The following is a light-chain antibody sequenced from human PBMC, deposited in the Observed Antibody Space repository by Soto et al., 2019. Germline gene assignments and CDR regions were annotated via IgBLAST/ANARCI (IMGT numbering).Light chain of an antibody. V-gene: IGKV1-8*01. J-gene: IGKJ1*01. CDR3: QQYYSXPRT. Sequence: AIRMTQSPSSLSASTWDRVTITCLASRGISSYVAWYQQKPGKAPKLLIYAASTLQSGVPSRFSGSGSGTDFTLTISRLQSEDFATYYSQQYYSXPRTCGQGTKV. CDR2: AAS. CDR1: RGISSY.